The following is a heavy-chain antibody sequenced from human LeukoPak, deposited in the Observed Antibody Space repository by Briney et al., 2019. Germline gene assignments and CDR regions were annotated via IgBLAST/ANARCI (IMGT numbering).Heavy chain of an antibody. CDR3: AILNPPYYYGMDV. CDR1: GYSFTSYW. V-gene: IGHV5-51*01. J-gene: IGHJ6*02. Sequence: GESLKISCKGSGYSFTSYWNGWVRQMPGKGLEWMGIIYPGDSDTRYSPSFQGQVTISADKSISTAYLQWSSLKASDTAMYYCAILNPPYYYGMDVWGQGTTVTVSS. D-gene: IGHD1-14*01. CDR2: IYPGDSDT.